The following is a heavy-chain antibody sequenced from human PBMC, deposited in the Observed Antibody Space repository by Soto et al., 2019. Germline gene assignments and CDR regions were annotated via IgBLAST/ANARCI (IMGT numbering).Heavy chain of an antibody. CDR3: ARDPEKYSGSDLGIDY. Sequence: GGSLRLSCAASGFTFSSYSMNWVRQAPGKGLEWVSSISSSSSYIYYADSVKGRFTISRDNAKNSLYLQMNSLRAEDTAVYYCARDPEKYSGSDLGIDYWGQGTLVTVSS. V-gene: IGHV3-21*01. D-gene: IGHD5-12*01. CDR1: GFTFSSYS. CDR2: ISSSSSYI. J-gene: IGHJ4*02.